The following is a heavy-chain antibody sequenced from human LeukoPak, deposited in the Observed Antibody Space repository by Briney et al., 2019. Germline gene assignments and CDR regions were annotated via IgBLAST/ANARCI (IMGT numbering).Heavy chain of an antibody. CDR1: GFTFSAYV. Sequence: GGSLRLSCAASGFTFSAYVMSWVRQAPGKGLEWVSTISDRFNNAYYADSVKGRFTISRDNSKNTLYLQMKSLRVDDTAVYHCAKYNAGPGKWKGYDYWGQGALVTVST. CDR3: AKYNAGPGKWKGYDY. J-gene: IGHJ4*02. V-gene: IGHV3-23*01. D-gene: IGHD3-10*01. CDR2: ISDRFNNA.